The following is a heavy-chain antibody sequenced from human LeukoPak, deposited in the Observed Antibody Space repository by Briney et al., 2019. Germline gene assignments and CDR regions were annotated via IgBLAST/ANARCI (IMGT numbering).Heavy chain of an antibody. D-gene: IGHD2-15*01. V-gene: IGHV4-39*07. Sequence: SETLSLTCTVSGGSISSSSYYWGWIRQPPGKGLEWIGSIYYSGSTYYNPSLKSRVTISVDTSKNQFSLKLSSVTAADTAVYYCASIVAGWGRGYYFDYWGQGTLVTVSS. CDR1: GGSISSSSYY. CDR3: ASIVAGWGRGYYFDY. J-gene: IGHJ4*02. CDR2: IYYSGST.